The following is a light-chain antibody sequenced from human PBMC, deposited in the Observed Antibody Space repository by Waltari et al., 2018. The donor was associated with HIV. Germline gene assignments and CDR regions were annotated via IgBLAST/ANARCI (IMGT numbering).Light chain of an antibody. CDR2: GNT. CDR1: SSNIGAGFD. J-gene: IGLJ2*01. V-gene: IGLV1-40*01. CDR3: QSYDSSLSGLL. Sequence: QSVLTQPPSVSGAPGQRVTISCTGSSSNIGAGFDVHWYQQLPGTAPELLRYGNTNRPAGFPDRFSGAKSGTSASLAITGLQAEDEADYYCQSYDSSLSGLLFGGGTKLTVL.